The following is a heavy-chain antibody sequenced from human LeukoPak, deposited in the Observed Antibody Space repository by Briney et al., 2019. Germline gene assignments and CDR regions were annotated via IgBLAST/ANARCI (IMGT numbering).Heavy chain of an antibody. D-gene: IGHD1/OR15-1a*01. J-gene: IGHJ4*02. Sequence: SETLSLTCTASGGSISSTTYYWGWVRQPPGKGLEWIGSIFYTGSAYYTPSLSSRVTMSVDTSKNQFSLRLNSVTAAETAVYYCASQLGGTTFHWGQGTLVTVSS. CDR3: ASQLGGTTFH. CDR2: IFYTGSA. CDR1: GGSISSTTYY. V-gene: IGHV4-39*07.